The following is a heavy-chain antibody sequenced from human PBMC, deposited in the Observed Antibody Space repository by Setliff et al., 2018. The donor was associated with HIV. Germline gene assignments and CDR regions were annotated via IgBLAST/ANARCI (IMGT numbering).Heavy chain of an antibody. CDR3: ARVSSFNKIIREAFDI. Sequence: ASVKVSCKASEYTFISYDINWVRQAPGQGLEWMGQINPNRGDTKSHHKFADRLIMSRDTSLTTVYMELTSLRSDDTAVYYCARVSSFNKIIREAFDIWGQGTLVTVSS. CDR1: EYTFISYD. V-gene: IGHV1-2*06. CDR2: INPNRGDT. D-gene: IGHD3-10*01. J-gene: IGHJ3*02.